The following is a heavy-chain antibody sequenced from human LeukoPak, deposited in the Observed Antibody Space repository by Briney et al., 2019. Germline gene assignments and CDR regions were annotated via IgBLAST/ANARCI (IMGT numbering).Heavy chain of an antibody. CDR1: GFTFSNFG. CDR2: IRDDGSSE. Sequence: GGSLRLSCAASGFTFSNFGMHWVRQAPDKGLEWVAFIRDDGSSELYGDSVKGRFTVSRDNSKNTLYLQMNSLRVEDTAVYYCARIIGEQQLVRGYFDYWGQGTLVTVSS. D-gene: IGHD6-13*01. V-gene: IGHV3-30*02. J-gene: IGHJ4*02. CDR3: ARIIGEQQLVRGYFDY.